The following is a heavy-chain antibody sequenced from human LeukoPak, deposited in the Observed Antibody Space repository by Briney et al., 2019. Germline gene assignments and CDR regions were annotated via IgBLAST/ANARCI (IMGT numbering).Heavy chain of an antibody. CDR3: AREENCSGGSCYYNWFDP. CDR2: IIPILGIA. V-gene: IGHV1-69*04. D-gene: IGHD2-15*01. J-gene: IGHJ5*02. Sequence: SVKVSCKAPGGTFSSYAISWVRQAPGQGLEWMGRIIPILGIANYAQKFQGRVTITADKSTSTAYMELSSLRSEDTAVYYCAREENCSGGSCYYNWFDPWGQGTLVTVSS. CDR1: GGTFSSYA.